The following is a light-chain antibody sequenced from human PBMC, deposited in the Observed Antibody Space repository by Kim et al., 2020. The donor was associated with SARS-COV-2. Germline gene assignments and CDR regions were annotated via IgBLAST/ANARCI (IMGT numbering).Light chain of an antibody. CDR3: SSYTRSSTNYV. V-gene: IGLV2-14*03. J-gene: IGLJ1*01. Sequence: QSITLSCTGTSSDADGYKYVSWYQQHPGKAPQLMIYDVSNRPSGVSNRFSDSKSGNTASLTISGLQAEDEADYYCSSYTRSSTNYVFGTGTKVTVL. CDR2: DVS. CDR1: SSDADGYKY.